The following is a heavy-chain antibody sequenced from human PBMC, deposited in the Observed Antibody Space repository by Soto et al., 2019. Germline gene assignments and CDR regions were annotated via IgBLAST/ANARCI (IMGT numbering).Heavy chain of an antibody. CDR2: ISTYNGNT. D-gene: IGHD6-19*01. CDR3: ARGSQPIDY. CDR1: GYTFTSYG. V-gene: IGHV1-18*01. Sequence: ASVKVSCKASGYTFTSYGISWVRQAPGQGLEWMGWISTYNGNTHYPQKFQGRVTMATDTSTSTVYMELRSLRSDDAAVYYCARGSQPIDYWGQGTLVTVSS. J-gene: IGHJ4*02.